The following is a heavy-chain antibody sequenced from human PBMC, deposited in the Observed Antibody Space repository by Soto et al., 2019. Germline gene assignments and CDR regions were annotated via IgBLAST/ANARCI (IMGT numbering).Heavy chain of an antibody. D-gene: IGHD5-12*01. J-gene: IGHJ4*02. V-gene: IGHV1-69*12. CDR2: IVPIVDTS. CDR1: GGTFSSYT. Sequence: QVQLVQSGAEVRQPASSVKVSCKTSGGTFSSYTISWVRQAPGQGLEWMGGIVPIVDTSTYAQKFQGRVTITAHESTSTAYMERSSLRSDDTAISYCVRVVAIPGYPDNWGQGLLVTVSS. CDR3: VRVVAIPGYPDN.